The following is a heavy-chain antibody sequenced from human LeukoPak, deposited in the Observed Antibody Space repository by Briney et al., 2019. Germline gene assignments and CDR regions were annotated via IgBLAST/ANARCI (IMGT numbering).Heavy chain of an antibody. V-gene: IGHV1-69*13. CDR3: ARDARSGDDYQYYFDY. CDR1: GGTFSSYA. CDR2: IIPIFGTA. D-gene: IGHD3-16*01. J-gene: IGHJ4*02. Sequence: SVKVSCTASGGTFSSYAISWVRQAPGQGLEWMGGIIPIFGTANYAQKFQGRVTITADESTSTAYMELSSLRSEDTAVYYCARDARSGDDYQYYFDYWGQGTLVTVSS.